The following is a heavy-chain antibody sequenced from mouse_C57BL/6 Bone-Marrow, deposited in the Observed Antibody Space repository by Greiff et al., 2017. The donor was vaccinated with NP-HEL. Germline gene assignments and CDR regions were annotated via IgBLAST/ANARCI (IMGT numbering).Heavy chain of an antibody. Sequence: LVESGAELVRPGTSVKVSCKASGYAFTNYLIEWVKQRPGQGLEWIGVINPGSGGTNYNEKFKGKATLTADKSSSTAYMQLSSLTSEDSAVYFCARWGDGYSSAYWGEGTLVTVSA. CDR1: GYAFTNYL. J-gene: IGHJ3*01. CDR2: INPGSGGT. V-gene: IGHV1-54*01. D-gene: IGHD2-3*01. CDR3: ARWGDGYSSAY.